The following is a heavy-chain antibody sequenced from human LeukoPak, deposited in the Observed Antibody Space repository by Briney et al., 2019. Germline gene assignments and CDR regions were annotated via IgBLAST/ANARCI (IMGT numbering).Heavy chain of an antibody. CDR3: ARDRRWLVAWYFDL. CDR1: GFTFSSYS. V-gene: IGHV3-21*01. Sequence: KPGGSLRLSCAASGFTFSSYSMNWVRQAPGKGLEWVSSISSSSSYIYYADSVKGRFTISRDNAKNSPYLQMNSLRAEDTAVYYCARDRRWLVAWYFDLWGRGTLVTVSS. J-gene: IGHJ2*01. CDR2: ISSSSSYI. D-gene: IGHD6-19*01.